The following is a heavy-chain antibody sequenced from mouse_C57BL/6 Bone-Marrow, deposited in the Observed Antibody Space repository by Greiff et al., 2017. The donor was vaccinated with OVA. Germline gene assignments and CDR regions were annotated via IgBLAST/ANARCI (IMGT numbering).Heavy chain of an antibody. CDR1: GYTFTSYG. Sequence: VQLVESGAELARPGASVKLSCKASGYTFTSYGISWVKQRTGQGLEWIGEIYPRSGNTYYNEKFKGKATLTADKASSTAYMELRSLTSEDSAVYVCARPPTTVVPYFDYWGQGTTLTVSS. V-gene: IGHV1-81*01. D-gene: IGHD1-1*01. CDR3: ARPPTTVVPYFDY. CDR2: IYPRSGNT. J-gene: IGHJ2*01.